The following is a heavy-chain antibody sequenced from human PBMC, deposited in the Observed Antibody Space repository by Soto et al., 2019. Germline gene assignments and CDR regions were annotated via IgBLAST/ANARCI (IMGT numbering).Heavy chain of an antibody. Sequence: QVQLVQSGAEVKKPGDSVKVSCKTSGYTFTDYYMHWVRQAPGQGFEWVGGINPKSGGPKYVPKFQGRVTGTRDTSTSTADMELNRLTSDDTAVYYCASEDCRNTNCLKGFDYWGQGTLVTVSS. V-gene: IGHV1-2*02. J-gene: IGHJ4*02. CDR3: ASEDCRNTNCLKGFDY. D-gene: IGHD2-15*01. CDR2: INPKSGGP. CDR1: GYTFTDYY.